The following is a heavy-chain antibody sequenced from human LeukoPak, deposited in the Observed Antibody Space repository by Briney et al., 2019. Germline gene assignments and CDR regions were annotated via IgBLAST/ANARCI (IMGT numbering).Heavy chain of an antibody. J-gene: IGHJ6*03. V-gene: IGHV3-21*01. Sequence: GGSLRLSCAASGVTFSSYSMNWVRQAPGKGLEWVSYISSSSSYIYYADSVKGRFTISRDNAKNSLYLQMNSLRAEDTAVYYCVREVQRGYSSGYMDVWGKGTTVTVSS. CDR1: GVTFSSYS. CDR2: ISSSSSYI. D-gene: IGHD5-18*01. CDR3: VREVQRGYSSGYMDV.